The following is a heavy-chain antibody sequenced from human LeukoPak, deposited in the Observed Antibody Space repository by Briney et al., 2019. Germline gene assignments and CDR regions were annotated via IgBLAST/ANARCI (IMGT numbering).Heavy chain of an antibody. CDR1: AFIFSDHY. D-gene: IGHD3-22*01. CDR2: IRNKLNSYRT. Sequence: PGGSLRLSCTASAFIFSDHYMDWVRQAPGKGLEWVGRIRNKLNSYRTEYAASVKGRFNISRDDSRNSLFLQMNSLKTEDTAVYCCTRSHYQSSDYFDQDAFDIWGQGTMVTVSS. CDR3: TRSHYQSSDYFDQDAFDI. J-gene: IGHJ3*02. V-gene: IGHV3-72*01.